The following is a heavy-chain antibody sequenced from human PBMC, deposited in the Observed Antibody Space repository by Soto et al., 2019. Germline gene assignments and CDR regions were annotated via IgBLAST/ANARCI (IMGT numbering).Heavy chain of an antibody. D-gene: IGHD1-1*01. CDR3: AKDGWMSTIRGDAFSI. CDR2: VSYRGTNK. V-gene: IGHV3-30*18. CDR1: GFTFSNYG. Sequence: QVQLVESGGAVVQPGRSLRLSCVASGFTFSNYGMHWVRQAPGKGLEWVAFVSYRGTNKYHADSVKGRFTISRDDSRNTVYLQMNSLRAEDTAVYLCAKDGWMSTIRGDAFSIWGQGTGVTVSS. J-gene: IGHJ3*02.